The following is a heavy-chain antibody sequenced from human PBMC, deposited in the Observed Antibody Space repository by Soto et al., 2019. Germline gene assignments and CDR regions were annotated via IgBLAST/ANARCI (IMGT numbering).Heavy chain of an antibody. V-gene: IGHV1-18*01. D-gene: IGHD3-22*01. Sequence: ASVKVSCKASGYTFTSYGISWVRLAPGQGLEWMGWISAYNGNTNYAQKLQGRVTMTTDTSTSTAYMELRSLRSDDTAVYYCARDDSSAPYYYGMDVWGQGTTVTVSS. CDR2: ISAYNGNT. CDR1: GYTFTSYG. J-gene: IGHJ6*02. CDR3: ARDDSSAPYYYGMDV.